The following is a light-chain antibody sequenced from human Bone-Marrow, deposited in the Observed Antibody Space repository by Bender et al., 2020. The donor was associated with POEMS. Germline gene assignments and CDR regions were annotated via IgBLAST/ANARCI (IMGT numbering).Light chain of an antibody. CDR1: NIGSKS. Sequence: SYVLTQPPSGSVAPGQTARITCGGNNIGSKSVHWYQQKPGQAPVLVVYDDSVRPSGIPERFSGSNSGDTATLTISRVEAGDEADYYCQVWDSSSEHYVFGTGTKVTVL. CDR3: QVWDSSSEHYV. J-gene: IGLJ1*01. CDR2: DDS. V-gene: IGLV3-21*02.